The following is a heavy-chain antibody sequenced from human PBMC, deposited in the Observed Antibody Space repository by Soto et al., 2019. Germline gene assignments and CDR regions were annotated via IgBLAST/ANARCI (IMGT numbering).Heavy chain of an antibody. J-gene: IGHJ4*02. CDR3: AKESGSSGFNGFGY. V-gene: IGHV3-9*01. CDR2: ISWNSGNI. Sequence: GGSLRLSCAASGFTFDDYAMHWVRQAPGKGLEWVSGISWNSGNIGYAESVKGRFTISRDNDKKSLYLQMNSLSADDTALYYCAKESGSSGFNGFGYWGQGTLVTVSS. CDR1: GFTFDDYA. D-gene: IGHD6-19*01.